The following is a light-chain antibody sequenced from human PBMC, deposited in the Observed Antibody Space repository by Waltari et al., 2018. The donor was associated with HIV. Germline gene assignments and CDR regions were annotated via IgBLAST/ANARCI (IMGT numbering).Light chain of an antibody. CDR1: QTVMSGY. CDR3: QQYATAPELT. CDR2: SSS. J-gene: IGKJ4*01. V-gene: IGKV3-20*01. Sequence: DIVLTQSPDTLSLSPGERAILSCTASQTVMSGYLAWYQQKPGRAPRLVISSSSSRAVGIPDRFSGSGSGTHFTLTISRVEPEDFAVYFCQQYATAPELTFGGGTNLEIK.